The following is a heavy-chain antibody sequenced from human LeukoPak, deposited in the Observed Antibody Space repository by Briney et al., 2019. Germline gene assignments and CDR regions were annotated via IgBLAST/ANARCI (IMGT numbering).Heavy chain of an antibody. V-gene: IGHV4-38-2*02. J-gene: IGHJ3*02. Sequence: SETLSLTCTVSGYSISSGYYWGWIRQPPGKGLEWIGSIYHSGSTYYNPSLKSRVTISVDTSKNQFSLKLSSVTAADTAVYYCASYCSSTSCFASDALDIWGQGTMVTVSS. D-gene: IGHD2-2*01. CDR1: GYSISSGYY. CDR2: IYHSGST. CDR3: ASYCSSTSCFASDALDI.